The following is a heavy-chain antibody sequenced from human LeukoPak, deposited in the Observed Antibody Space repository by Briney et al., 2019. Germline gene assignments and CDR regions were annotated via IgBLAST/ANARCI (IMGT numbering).Heavy chain of an antibody. CDR1: GGTFNNYA. CDR3: ARDPRINTAVFAGSISARPRDYYTGMDV. J-gene: IGHJ6*02. D-gene: IGHD6-6*01. Sequence: SVKVSCKASGGTFNNYAISWVRQVPGQGLEWMGRIIPIFGTANYAQKFQGRVTITADKSTSTAYLELSSLTSGDTAVYFCARDPRINTAVFAGSISARPRDYYTGMDVWGQGTTVSVSS. V-gene: IGHV1-69*06. CDR2: IIPIFGTA.